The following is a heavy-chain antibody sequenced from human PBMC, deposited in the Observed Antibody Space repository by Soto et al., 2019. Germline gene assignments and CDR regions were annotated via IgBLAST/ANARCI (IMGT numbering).Heavy chain of an antibody. Sequence: EVPLVESGGGLVKPGGSLRLSCAASGFTFSSYSMNWVRQAPGKGLEWVSSISSSSSYIYYADSVKGRFTNSRDNAKNSLYLQMNSLRAEDRAVYYCARDGDSGPPGYYYYYYGMDVWGQGTTVTVSS. D-gene: IGHD5-12*01. J-gene: IGHJ6*02. CDR3: ARDGDSGPPGYYYYYYGMDV. CDR2: ISSSSSYI. V-gene: IGHV3-21*01. CDR1: GFTFSSYS.